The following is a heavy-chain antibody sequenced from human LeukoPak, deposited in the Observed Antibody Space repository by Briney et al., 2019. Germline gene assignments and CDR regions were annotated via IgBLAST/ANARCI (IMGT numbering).Heavy chain of an antibody. Sequence: GGPVTLPCTGSVFIFNRYAERWLRQAPGKGLEWVSAISKDTVDTYYADPVKGRLTISRDSSKNTVYLQMNSLRAEDTAAYYCVRDMEPLRYFDTWGQGTLVTVSS. D-gene: IGHD3-16*01. CDR2: ISKDTVDT. J-gene: IGHJ4*02. CDR1: VFIFNRYA. CDR3: VRDMEPLRYFDT. V-gene: IGHV3-23*01.